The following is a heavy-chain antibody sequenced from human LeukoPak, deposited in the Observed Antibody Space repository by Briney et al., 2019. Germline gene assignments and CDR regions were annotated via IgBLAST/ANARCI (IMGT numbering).Heavy chain of an antibody. Sequence: GGSLRLSCAASGFPVSANYMTWVRQAPGKGLDWVSLISFSGANTYYADSVKGRFTISRDNSKDTLFLQMDSLRAEDTAIYYCARDIQLSTWGLGTMVTVSS. D-gene: IGHD5-24*01. CDR3: ARDIQLST. CDR1: GFPVSANY. CDR2: ISFSGANT. J-gene: IGHJ3*01. V-gene: IGHV3-23*01.